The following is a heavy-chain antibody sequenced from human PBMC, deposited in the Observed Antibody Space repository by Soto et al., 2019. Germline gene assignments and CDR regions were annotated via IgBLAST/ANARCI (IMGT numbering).Heavy chain of an antibody. CDR1: GFTFSSYA. J-gene: IGHJ4*02. CDR2: ISSNGGST. V-gene: IGHV3-64D*06. Sequence: GGSLRLSCSASGFTFSSYAMNWVRQAPGKGLELVSAISSNGGSTYYADSVKGRFTISRDNSKNTLYLQMSRLRAEDTAVYYCVKDGDPYSGSYFDYWGQGTLVTVSS. CDR3: VKDGDPYSGSYFDY. D-gene: IGHD1-26*01.